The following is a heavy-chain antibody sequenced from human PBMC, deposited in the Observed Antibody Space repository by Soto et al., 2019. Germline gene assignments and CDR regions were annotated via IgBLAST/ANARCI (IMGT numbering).Heavy chain of an antibody. V-gene: IGHV1-8*01. CDR2: MNPNSGNT. Sequence: QVQLVQSGAEVKKPGASVKVSCKASGYTFTSYDINWVRQATGQGLEWMGWMNPNSGNTGYAQRLQGRLQISRNKFMNTGYMDLSSLRSADSAVYYFARGWRLGELALFFCYHCMDVW. D-gene: IGHD3-16*02. J-gene: IGHJ6*01. CDR3: ARGWRLGELALFFCYHCMDV. CDR1: GYTFTSYD.